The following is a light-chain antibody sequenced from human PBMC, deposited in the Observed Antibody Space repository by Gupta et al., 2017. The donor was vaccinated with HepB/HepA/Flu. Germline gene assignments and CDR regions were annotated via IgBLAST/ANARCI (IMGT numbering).Light chain of an antibody. V-gene: IGLV2-14*03. CDR2: DVT. Sequence: QSALTQPASVSGSPGQSITLPCTGTSSDVGGYNSVSWYQQYPGKAPKLLIYDVTARPSGISTRFSASKSGNTASLTISGLQTEDEADYFCSSFTSTTTTLVLFGGGTKLTVL. CDR3: SSFTSTTTTLVL. J-gene: IGLJ3*02. CDR1: SSDVGGYNS.